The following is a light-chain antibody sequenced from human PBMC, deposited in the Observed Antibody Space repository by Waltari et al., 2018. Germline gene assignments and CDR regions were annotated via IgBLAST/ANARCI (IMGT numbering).Light chain of an antibody. J-gene: IGLJ3*02. CDR3: NSYAGSSSWM. CDR1: SSDVGFYNY. CDR2: DVF. V-gene: IGLV2-14*03. Sequence: QSALTQPASVSGSPGQSITISCTGTSSDVGFYNYVPWYQQYPGKAPKLIIYDVFQRPSGVSNRFSGSKSGNTASLTISGLQTEDEGDYYCNSYAGSSSWMFGGGTKLTVL.